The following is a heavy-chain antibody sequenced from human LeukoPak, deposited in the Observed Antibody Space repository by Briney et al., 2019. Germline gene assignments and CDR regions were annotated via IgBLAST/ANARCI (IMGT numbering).Heavy chain of an antibody. J-gene: IGHJ3*02. CDR2: INHTGST. Sequence: PSETLSLTCAVYGGSFSGYYWSWIRQPPGKGLEWIGEINHTGSTNYNPSLKSRVTISVDTSKNQFSLKLSSVTAADTAVYYCARALRVLGDYHDAFDIWGQGTMVTVSS. CDR3: ARALRVLGDYHDAFDI. V-gene: IGHV4-34*01. D-gene: IGHD4-17*01. CDR1: GGSFSGYY.